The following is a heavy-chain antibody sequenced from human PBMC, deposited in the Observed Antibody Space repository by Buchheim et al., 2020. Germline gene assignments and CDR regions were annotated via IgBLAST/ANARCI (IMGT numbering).Heavy chain of an antibody. CDR3: AKGAGTATTRMTNY. CDR1: GFTFSSYA. J-gene: IGHJ4*02. CDR2: ISDSGGNT. D-gene: IGHD1-7*01. V-gene: IGHV3-23*01. Sequence: EVQLLESGGGLVQPGGSLRLSCTASGFTFSSYAMNWVRQAPGKGLEWVSSISDSGGNTYYAGSVMGRFTISRDNSKKTRYLQMNSLRAEDTAVYYCAKGAGTATTRMTNYWGQGTL.